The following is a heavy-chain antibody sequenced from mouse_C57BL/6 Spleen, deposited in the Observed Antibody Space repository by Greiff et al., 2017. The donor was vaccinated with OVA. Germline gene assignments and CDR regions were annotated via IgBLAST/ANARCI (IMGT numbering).Heavy chain of an antibody. V-gene: IGHV1-64*01. CDR2: IHPNSGST. CDR1: GYTFTSYW. CDR3: ARDTMNYFDY. D-gene: IGHD2-4*01. J-gene: IGHJ2*01. Sequence: VQLQQSGAELVKPGASVKLSCKASGYTFTSYWMHWVKQRPGQGLEWIGMIHPNSGSTNYNEKFKSKATLTVDKSSSTAYMQLSSLTSEDSAVYYCARDTMNYFDYWGQGTTLTVSS.